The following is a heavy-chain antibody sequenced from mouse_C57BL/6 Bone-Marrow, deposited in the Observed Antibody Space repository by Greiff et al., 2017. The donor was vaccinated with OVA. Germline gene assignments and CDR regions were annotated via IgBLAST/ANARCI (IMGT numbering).Heavy chain of an antibody. CDR2: IHPSDSDT. CDR3: TLGYYGSSYGFAY. V-gene: IGHV1-74*01. J-gene: IGHJ3*01. D-gene: IGHD1-1*01. Sequence: VQLQQPGAELVKPGASVKVSCKASGYTFTSYWMHWVKQRPGQGLEWIGRIHPSDSDTNYNQNFKGKATLTVDRSSSTAYMQLSSLTSEDSALYYCTLGYYGSSYGFAYWGRGTLVTVSA. CDR1: GYTFTSYW.